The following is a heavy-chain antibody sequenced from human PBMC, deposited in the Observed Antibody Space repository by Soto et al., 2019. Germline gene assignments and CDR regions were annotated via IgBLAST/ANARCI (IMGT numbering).Heavy chain of an antibody. CDR2: IRSKAYGGTT. CDR1: GFTFGDYA. Sequence: GGSLRLSCTASGFTFGDYAMSWVRQAPGKGLEWVGFIRSKAYGGTTEYAASVKGRFTISRDDSKSIAYLQMNSLKTEDTAVYYCTRVHSYDSSGYYRFDYWGQGTLVTVSS. V-gene: IGHV3-49*04. J-gene: IGHJ4*02. CDR3: TRVHSYDSSGYYRFDY. D-gene: IGHD3-22*01.